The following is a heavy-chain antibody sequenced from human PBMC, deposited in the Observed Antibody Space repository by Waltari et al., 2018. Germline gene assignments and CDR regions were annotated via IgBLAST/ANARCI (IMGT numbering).Heavy chain of an antibody. D-gene: IGHD6-13*01. CDR1: GYSISSGSY. V-gene: IGHV4-38-2*01. CDR2: IYHSGST. Sequence: QVQLQESGPGLVKPSETLSLTCAVSGYSISSGSYWGWIRQPPGKGLEWIGSIYHSGSTYYNPSLKSRVTISVDTSKNQFSLKLSSVTAADTAVYYCAREGQLVPLGYYYMDVWGKGTTVTVSS. CDR3: AREGQLVPLGYYYMDV. J-gene: IGHJ6*03.